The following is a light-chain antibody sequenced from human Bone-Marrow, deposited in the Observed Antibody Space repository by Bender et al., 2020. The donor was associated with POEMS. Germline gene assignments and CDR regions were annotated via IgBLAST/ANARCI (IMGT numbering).Light chain of an antibody. Sequence: QSALTQPASVSGSPGQSISISCTGISSDIGEYTYVSWYQQLPGKAPKLVISDVNDRPSGVSDRFSGSKSGNTASLTISGLEPEDEADYFCSSYTTTTPRVFGGGTTLTVL. CDR2: DVN. J-gene: IGLJ3*02. CDR1: SSDIGEYTY. V-gene: IGLV2-14*01. CDR3: SSYTTTTPRV.